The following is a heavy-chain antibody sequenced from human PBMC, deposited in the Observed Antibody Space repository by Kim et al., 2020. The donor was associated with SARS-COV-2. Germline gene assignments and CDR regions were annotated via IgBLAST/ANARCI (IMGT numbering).Heavy chain of an antibody. CDR1: GFTFSSYW. CDR3: ARWSGMIVPYFDY. J-gene: IGHJ4*02. CDR2: IKQDGSEK. V-gene: IGHV3-7*01. D-gene: IGHD3-22*01. Sequence: GGSLRLSCAASGFTFSSYWMSWVRQAPGKGLEWVANIKQDGSEKYYVDSVKGRFTISRDNAKNSLYLQMNSLRAEDTAVYYCARWSGMIVPYFDYWGQGTLVTVSS.